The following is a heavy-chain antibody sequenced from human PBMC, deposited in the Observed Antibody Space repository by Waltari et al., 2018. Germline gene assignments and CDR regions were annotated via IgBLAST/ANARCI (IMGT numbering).Heavy chain of an antibody. CDR3: AKDTVGGTGGHFEF. Sequence: QVQLVESGGGVVQPGRSLRLSCAAYGFALAHYGMHWVRQAPGKGLEWVAIIWFDGTTTYYADSVKGRFTISRDSSRNTVYLQMKSLRAEDTAVYYCAKDTVGGTGGHFEFWGQGTPVIVSS. CDR2: IWFDGTTT. J-gene: IGHJ4*02. V-gene: IGHV3-33*06. D-gene: IGHD1-26*01. CDR1: GFALAHYG.